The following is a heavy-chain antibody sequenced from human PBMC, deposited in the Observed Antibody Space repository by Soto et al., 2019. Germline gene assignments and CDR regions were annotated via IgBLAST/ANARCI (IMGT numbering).Heavy chain of an antibody. CDR1: GGSISSYY. D-gene: IGHD3-3*01. Sequence: SETLSLTCTVSGGSISSYYWSWIRQPAGNGLDWSGRIYTSGSTTYNPSLKSRVTMSVDTSENQFSLKLSSVTAADTAVYYCARDQNYDFWSGYFTGNWFDPWGQGTLVTVSS. V-gene: IGHV4-4*07. CDR2: IYTSGST. CDR3: ARDQNYDFWSGYFTGNWFDP. J-gene: IGHJ5*02.